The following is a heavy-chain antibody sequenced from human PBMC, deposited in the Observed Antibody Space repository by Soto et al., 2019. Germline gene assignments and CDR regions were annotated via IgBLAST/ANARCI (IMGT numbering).Heavy chain of an antibody. D-gene: IGHD3-3*01. J-gene: IGHJ1*01. CDR1: GFTFSDYS. CDR3: VRDQPRDPDLCSGYLNPGYFQH. Sequence: EVQLVESGGGLVSPGGSLRLSCAASGFTFSDYSMNWVRQAPGKGLEWVSSISTWSSYIYYEDSVKGRFTTSRDDAKNSLHLQMLSLRSEDTAIYYSVRDQPRDPDLCSGYLNPGYFQHWGQGTLVTVSS. CDR2: ISTWSSYI. V-gene: IGHV3-21*02.